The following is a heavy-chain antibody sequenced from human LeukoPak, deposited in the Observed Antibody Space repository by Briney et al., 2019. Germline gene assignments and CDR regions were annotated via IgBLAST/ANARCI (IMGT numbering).Heavy chain of an antibody. J-gene: IGHJ4*02. Sequence: SETLSLTCAVYGGSFSGYYWSWIRQPPGKGLEWIGEINHSGSTNYNPSLKSRVTISVDTSKNQFSLKLSSVTAADTAVHYCARGPGYYGSGSYYTIDYWGQGTLVTVSS. CDR1: GGSFSGYY. V-gene: IGHV4-34*01. CDR3: ARGPGYYGSGSYYTIDY. D-gene: IGHD3-10*01. CDR2: INHSGST.